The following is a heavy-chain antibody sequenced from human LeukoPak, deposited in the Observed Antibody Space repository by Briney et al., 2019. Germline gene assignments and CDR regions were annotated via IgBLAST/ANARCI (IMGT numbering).Heavy chain of an antibody. Sequence: GASVKVSCKASGYTFTGYYMHWVRQAPGQGLEWMGRIIPNLGIANYAQKFQGRVTITADKSTSTAYMELSSLRSEDTAVYYCARDRVGRYYYDSSGLLDVWGQGTTVTASS. V-gene: IGHV1-69*04. CDR1: GYTFTGYY. D-gene: IGHD3-22*01. J-gene: IGHJ6*02. CDR3: ARDRVGRYYYDSSGLLDV. CDR2: IIPNLGIA.